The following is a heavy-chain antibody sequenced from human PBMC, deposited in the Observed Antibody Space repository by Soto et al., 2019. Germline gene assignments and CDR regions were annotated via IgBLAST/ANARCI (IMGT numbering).Heavy chain of an antibody. CDR3: AKALYGDYVGSYYGMDV. Sequence: EVQLLESGGGLVQPGGSLRLSCAASGFTFRSYAMSWVRQAPGKGLEWVSAISGSGGSTYYADSVKGRFTISRDNSKNTLYLQMNSLRAEDTAVYYCAKALYGDYVGSYYGMDVWGQGTTVTVSS. CDR1: GFTFRSYA. CDR2: ISGSGGST. D-gene: IGHD4-17*01. V-gene: IGHV3-23*01. J-gene: IGHJ6*02.